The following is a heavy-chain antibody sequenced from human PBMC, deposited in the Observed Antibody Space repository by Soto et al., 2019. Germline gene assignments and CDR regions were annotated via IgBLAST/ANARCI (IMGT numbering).Heavy chain of an antibody. Sequence: QVQLVQSGAEVKEPGASVTVSCRASGDRFTDYYMHWVRQAPGQGLEWMGWINPNSDVTKYAQKFQGWVTMTRDTSIRTVYMQLSRLGFDDTAIYYCGRESGGATATLDYYYFDMDVWGTGTTVTVSS. D-gene: IGHD5-12*01. J-gene: IGHJ6*03. CDR1: GDRFTDYY. V-gene: IGHV1-2*04. CDR2: INPNSDVT. CDR3: GRESGGATATLDYYYFDMDV.